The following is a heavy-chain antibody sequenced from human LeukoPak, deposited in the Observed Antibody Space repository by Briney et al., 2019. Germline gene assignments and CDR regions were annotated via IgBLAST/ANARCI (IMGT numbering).Heavy chain of an antibody. CDR3: ARGVAPRRSDY. V-gene: IGHV4-4*07. Sequence: SETLSLTCTVSGGSIISYYWNWIRQPAGRGLEWIGRMHTSGSTNYNPSLKSRVTMSVDTSKNQLSLKLTSVTAADTAVYYCARGVAPRRSDYWGQGTLVTVSS. J-gene: IGHJ4*02. D-gene: IGHD6-6*01. CDR2: MHTSGST. CDR1: GGSIISYY.